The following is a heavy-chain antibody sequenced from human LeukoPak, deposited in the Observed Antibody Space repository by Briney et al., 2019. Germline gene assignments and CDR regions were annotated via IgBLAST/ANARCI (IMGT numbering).Heavy chain of an antibody. D-gene: IGHD3-22*01. Sequence: GGSLRLSCAASGFTFDDYAMHWVRQAPGKGLEWVSGISWNSGSIGYADSVKGRFTISGDNAKNSLYLQMNSLRAEDTALYYCAKVGGYYYDSSGYYFDYWSQGTLVTVSS. J-gene: IGHJ4*02. CDR1: GFTFDDYA. V-gene: IGHV3-9*01. CDR3: AKVGGYYYDSSGYYFDY. CDR2: ISWNSGSI.